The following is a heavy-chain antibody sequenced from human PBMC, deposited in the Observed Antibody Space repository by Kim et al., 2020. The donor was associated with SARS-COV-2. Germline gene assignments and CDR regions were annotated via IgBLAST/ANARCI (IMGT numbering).Heavy chain of an antibody. J-gene: IGHJ4*02. Sequence: AQGFPGRFTMSRDTSASTAYMELSSLRADDTAVYYCASEALLGGGEVDYWGQGTLVTVSS. CDR3: ASEALLGGGEVDY. V-gene: IGHV1-2*02. D-gene: IGHD3-10*01.